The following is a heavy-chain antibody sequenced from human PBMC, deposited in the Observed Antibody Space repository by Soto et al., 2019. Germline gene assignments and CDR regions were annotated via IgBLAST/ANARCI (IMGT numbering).Heavy chain of an antibody. D-gene: IGHD5-12*01. V-gene: IGHV1-69*13. J-gene: IGHJ1*01. Sequence: SVKVSCKASGGSFSSFGSSWVRQAPGQGLEWMGGIIPVFGRPNYAQRFRGRLTITADESTNTVYLELIDLRSEDTAVYYCASEGSCYNWWGQGTQVAVSS. CDR3: ASEGSCYNW. CDR1: GGSFSSFG. CDR2: IIPVFGRP.